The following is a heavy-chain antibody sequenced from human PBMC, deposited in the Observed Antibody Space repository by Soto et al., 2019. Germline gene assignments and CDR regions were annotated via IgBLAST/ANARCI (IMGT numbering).Heavy chain of an antibody. Sequence: EVQLVESGGGLVQPGGSLRLSCAASGFTFSSHWMSWVRQAPGKGLEGVANIKHDGSETYYVDSVKGRFTISRDNAKNSLYLQMHSLRAEDTAVYYCARDDYNWARDYWGQGTLVTVSS. CDR1: GFTFSSHW. V-gene: IGHV3-7*01. CDR2: IKHDGSET. CDR3: ARDDYNWARDY. J-gene: IGHJ4*02. D-gene: IGHD4-4*01.